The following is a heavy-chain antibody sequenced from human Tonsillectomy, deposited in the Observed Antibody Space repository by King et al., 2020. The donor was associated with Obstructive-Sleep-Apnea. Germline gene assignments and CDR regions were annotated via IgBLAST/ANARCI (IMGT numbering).Heavy chain of an antibody. Sequence: VQLVESGGGLVQPGRSLRLSCAASGFTFDAYAMHWVRQAPGKGLEWVSGISWNSGTIGYADSVKGRFTISRDNAKSTLYLHMNSLRAEDTALYYCAKGWHWLVRYWGQGTLVTVSS. CDR1: GFTFDAYA. CDR3: AKGWHWLVRY. J-gene: IGHJ4*02. V-gene: IGHV3-9*01. D-gene: IGHD6-19*01. CDR2: ISWNSGTI.